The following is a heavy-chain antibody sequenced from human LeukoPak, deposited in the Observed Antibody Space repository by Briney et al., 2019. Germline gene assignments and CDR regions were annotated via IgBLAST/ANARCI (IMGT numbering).Heavy chain of an antibody. Sequence: SQTLSLTCAVSGDSISSGGYSWSWIRQPPGKGLEWIGYIYHGGSTYYKSSLKSRVTISVDRSKNQFSLKLSSVTAADTAVYYCARLSGERGDVWGQGTTVTVSS. CDR3: ARLSGERGDV. CDR2: IYHGGST. CDR1: GDSISSGGYS. D-gene: IGHD3-10*01. V-gene: IGHV4-30-2*01. J-gene: IGHJ6*02.